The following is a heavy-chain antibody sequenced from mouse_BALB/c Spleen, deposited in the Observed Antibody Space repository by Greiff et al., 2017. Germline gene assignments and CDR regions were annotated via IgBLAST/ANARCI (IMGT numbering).Heavy chain of an antibody. V-gene: IGHV2-6-4*01. CDR3: ARNGRSSDYVLYAMDY. Sequence: VQLQESGPGLVAPSQSLSITCTVSGFSLSRYSVHWVRQPPGKGLEWLGMIWGGGSTDYNSALKSRLSISKDNSKSQVFLKMNSLQTDDTAMYYCARNGRSSDYVLYAMDYWGQGTSVTVSS. J-gene: IGHJ4*01. D-gene: IGHD2-4*01. CDR2: IWGGGST. CDR1: GFSLSRYS.